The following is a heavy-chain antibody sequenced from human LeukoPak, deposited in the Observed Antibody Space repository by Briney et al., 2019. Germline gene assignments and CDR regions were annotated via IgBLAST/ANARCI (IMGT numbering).Heavy chain of an antibody. D-gene: IGHD3-10*02. J-gene: IGHJ4*02. CDR2: IDPRSGGT. CDR3: AREGELFGEPDY. CDR1: GYTFIGHY. V-gene: IGHV1-2*02. Sequence: ASVKVSCKASGYTFIGHYMHWVRQAPGQGLEWVGWIDPRSGGTNYAQIFQGRVTMTRDTSMTTAYLEVSSLRYDDTAVYYCAREGELFGEPDYWGQGTLVNVSS.